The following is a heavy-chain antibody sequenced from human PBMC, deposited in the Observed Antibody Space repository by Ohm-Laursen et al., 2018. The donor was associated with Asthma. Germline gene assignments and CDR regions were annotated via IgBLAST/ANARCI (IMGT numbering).Heavy chain of an antibody. CDR3: VRDVVDRFDF. CDR2: NYIRNT. Sequence: SVKVSCKASGYSLSSNAIRWVRQAPGQRPEWMGWNYIRNTNYAPKFRDRITLSMDTSTNTACMDLRSLRFDDTAVYYCVRDVVDRFDFWGQGSLVTVSS. V-gene: IGHV1-18*04. D-gene: IGHD2-21*01. J-gene: IGHJ4*02. CDR1: GYSLSSNA.